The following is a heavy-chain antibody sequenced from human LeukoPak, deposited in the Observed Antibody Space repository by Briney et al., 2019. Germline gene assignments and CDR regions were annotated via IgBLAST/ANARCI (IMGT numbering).Heavy chain of an antibody. Sequence: ASVKVSCRASGYTFTGYYMHWVRQASGQGLEWMGWINPNSGGTNYAQKFQGRVTMTRDTSISTAYMELSRLRSDDTAVYYCARDEYCSSTSCYLGRWGHYYYYGMDVWGQGTTVTVSS. CDR2: INPNSGGT. CDR1: GYTFTGYY. J-gene: IGHJ6*02. V-gene: IGHV1-2*02. D-gene: IGHD2-2*01. CDR3: ARDEYCSSTSCYLGRWGHYYYYGMDV.